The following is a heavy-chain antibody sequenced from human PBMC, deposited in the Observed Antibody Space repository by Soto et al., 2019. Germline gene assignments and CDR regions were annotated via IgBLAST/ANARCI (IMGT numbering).Heavy chain of an antibody. Sequence: QVQLGQSGAEVKKPGSSVKVSCKASGGTLSDHGVAWLRQAPGQGLEWMGGTIPVFNTAKYAQKFQGRVTVTADKFTNIAYMELSSRRSEDTAFYFCARGVYGSGNYYTGPSAFDIWGQGTMVIVSS. CDR2: TIPVFNTA. CDR1: GGTLSDHG. D-gene: IGHD3-10*01. CDR3: ARGVYGSGNYYTGPSAFDI. V-gene: IGHV1-69*06. J-gene: IGHJ3*02.